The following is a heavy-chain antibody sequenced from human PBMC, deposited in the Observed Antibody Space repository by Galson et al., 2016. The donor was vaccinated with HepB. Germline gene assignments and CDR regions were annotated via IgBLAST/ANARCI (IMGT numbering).Heavy chain of an antibody. Sequence: SLRLSCAASGFTFSSYSMNWVRQAPGKGLEWVSSISSSSSYIYYADSVKGRFTISRDNAKNSLYLQMNSLRAEDTAVYYCARDLLWFGEFSYGMDVWGQGTTVTVSS. CDR1: GFTFSSYS. CDR2: ISSSSSYI. V-gene: IGHV3-21*01. J-gene: IGHJ6*02. CDR3: ARDLLWFGEFSYGMDV. D-gene: IGHD3-10*01.